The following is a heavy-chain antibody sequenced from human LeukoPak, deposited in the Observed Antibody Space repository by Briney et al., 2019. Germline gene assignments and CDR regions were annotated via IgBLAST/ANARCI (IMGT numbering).Heavy chain of an antibody. J-gene: IGHJ6*03. Sequence: SETLSLTCAVYGGSFSGYYWSWIRQPPGKGLEWIGEINHSGSTNYNPSLKSRVTISVDTSKNQFSLKLSSVTAADTAVYYCARGLKQPTVTTRYYYYYYMDVWGKGTTVTVSS. CDR2: INHSGST. V-gene: IGHV4-34*01. CDR3: ARGLKQPTVTTRYYYYYYMDV. CDR1: GGSFSGYY. D-gene: IGHD4-17*01.